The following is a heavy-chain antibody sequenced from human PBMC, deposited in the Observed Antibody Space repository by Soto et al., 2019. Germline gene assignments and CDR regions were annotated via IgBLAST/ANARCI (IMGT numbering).Heavy chain of an antibody. D-gene: IGHD3-22*01. J-gene: IGHJ3*02. CDR3: GRAHYYDSSGYYPGDAFDI. V-gene: IGHV4-59*01. Sequence: PSETLSLTCTVSGVSISSYYWSWIRQPPGKGLEWIGYIYYSGSTNYNPSLKSRVTISVDTSKNQFSLKLSSVTAADTAVYYCGRAHYYDSSGYYPGDAFDIWGQGTMVTVSS. CDR2: IYYSGST. CDR1: GVSISSYY.